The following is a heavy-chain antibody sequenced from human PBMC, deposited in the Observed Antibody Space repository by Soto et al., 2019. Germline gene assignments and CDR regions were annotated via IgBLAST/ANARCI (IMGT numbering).Heavy chain of an antibody. CDR1: GFTFNNFG. CDR2: IWSDGTQK. V-gene: IGHV3-33*01. Sequence: QVQLVESGGGVVQPGASLRLSCTASGFTFNNFGMHWVRQAPGKGLEWVAVIWSDGTQKYYRNSVKGRFTISRDNSKNTLYLEMSGLRAEDTAMYFCAREADLGTTTQFYDWGQGTLVTVSS. CDR3: AREADLGTTTQFYD. D-gene: IGHD1-26*01. J-gene: IGHJ4*02.